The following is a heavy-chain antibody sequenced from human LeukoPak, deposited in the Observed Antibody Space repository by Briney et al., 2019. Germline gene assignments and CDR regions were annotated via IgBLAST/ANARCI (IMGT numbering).Heavy chain of an antibody. CDR3: ARGTYGGNSGDTFDI. CDR2: INTDTGNP. Sequence: ASVKVSCKASGYIFTSYGITWVRQAPGQGLEWMGWINTDTGNPTYAQGFTGRFVFSLDTSVSTAYLQISSLKAEDTAVYYCARGTYGGNSGDTFDIWGQGTMVTVSS. J-gene: IGHJ3*02. CDR1: GYIFTSYG. D-gene: IGHD4-23*01. V-gene: IGHV7-4-1*02.